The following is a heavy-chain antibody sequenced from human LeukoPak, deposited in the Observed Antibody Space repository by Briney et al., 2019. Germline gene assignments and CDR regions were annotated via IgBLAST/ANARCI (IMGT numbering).Heavy chain of an antibody. CDR3: AKSLRRDTHDAFDI. CDR1: GFTFRSYD. Sequence: PGGSLRLSCAASGFTFRSYDMNWFRQAPGKGLEWVSAISSSGGRTYYADSVKGRFTISRDNSKNTLFLQMNSLGAEDTAIYYCAKSLRRDTHDAFDIWGQGTKVSVSS. V-gene: IGHV3-23*01. CDR2: ISSSGGRT. J-gene: IGHJ3*02. D-gene: IGHD5-24*01.